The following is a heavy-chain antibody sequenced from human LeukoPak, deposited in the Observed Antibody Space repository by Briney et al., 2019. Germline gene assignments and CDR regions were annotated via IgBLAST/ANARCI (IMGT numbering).Heavy chain of an antibody. CDR3: ARPREDPQDIVVVPAAFDP. CDR1: GGSISSSSYY. D-gene: IGHD2-2*01. J-gene: IGHJ5*02. CDR2: IYYTGST. V-gene: IGHV4-39*01. Sequence: KPSETLSLTCTVSGGSISSSSYYWGWIRQPPGKGLEWIVSIYYTGSTYYNPSLKSRVTISVDTSKNQFSLKLSSVTAADTAVYYCARPREDPQDIVVVPAAFDPWGQGTPVTVSS.